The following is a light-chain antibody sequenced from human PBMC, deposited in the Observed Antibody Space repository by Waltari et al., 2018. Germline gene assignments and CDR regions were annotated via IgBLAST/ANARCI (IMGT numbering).Light chain of an antibody. Sequence: QSALTQPASVSGSPGQSIPIDCAGTSSYIGGYNFVAWYQQHPGRVPKLLIYDVDNRPSGISDRFSGSKSGNTASLTISGLQAEDEADYFCSSYTDSRTGVFGGGTKLTVL. CDR1: SSYIGGYNF. V-gene: IGLV2-14*03. CDR2: DVD. CDR3: SSYTDSRTGV. J-gene: IGLJ3*02.